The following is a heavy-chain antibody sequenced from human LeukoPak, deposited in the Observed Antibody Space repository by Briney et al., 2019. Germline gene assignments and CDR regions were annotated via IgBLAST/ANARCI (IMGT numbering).Heavy chain of an antibody. D-gene: IGHD7-27*01. CDR3: AKLGRNPDY. CDR2: ITTSSSYI. Sequence: GGSLRLSCAASGFTFSNAWMSWVRQAPGKGLEWVSSITTSSSYIYYADSVKGRFTISRDNAKNSLYLHMNSLRAEDTAVYYCAKLGRNPDYWGQGTLVTVSS. J-gene: IGHJ4*02. V-gene: IGHV3-21*04. CDR1: GFTFSNAW.